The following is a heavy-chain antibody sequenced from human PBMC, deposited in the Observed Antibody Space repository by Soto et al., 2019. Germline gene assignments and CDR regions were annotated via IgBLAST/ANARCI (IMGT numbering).Heavy chain of an antibody. V-gene: IGHV4-39*01. D-gene: IGHD3-9*01. CDR3: ARHPSNYDVLTGP. CDR2: FHNSGSI. J-gene: IGHJ5*02. CDR1: GGSISDSNDH. Sequence: SETLSLTCTVSGGSISDSNDHWGWIRQSPGQGLEWIGSFHNSGSIHYNPSLKSRVTISVDTSKNQFSLKLNSVTAADTAVYYRARHPSNYDVLTGPWGQGTLVTVSS.